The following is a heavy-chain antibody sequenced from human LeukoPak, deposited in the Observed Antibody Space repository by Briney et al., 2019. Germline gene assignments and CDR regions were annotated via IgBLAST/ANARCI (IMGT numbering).Heavy chain of an antibody. CDR2: INHSGST. CDR3: AREPGFDSSGYLNWSDP. D-gene: IGHD3-22*01. CDR1: GGSFSGYY. Sequence: SETLSLTCAVYGGSFSGYYWSWIRQPPGKRLEWIGEINHSGSTNYNPSLKSRVTISVDTSKNQFSLKLSSVTAADTAVYYCAREPGFDSSGYLNWSDPWGQGTLVTVSS. J-gene: IGHJ5*02. V-gene: IGHV4-34*01.